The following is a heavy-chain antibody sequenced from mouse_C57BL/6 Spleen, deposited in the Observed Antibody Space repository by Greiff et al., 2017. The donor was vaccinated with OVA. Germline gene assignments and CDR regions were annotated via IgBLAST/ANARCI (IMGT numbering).Heavy chain of an antibody. D-gene: IGHD1-1*01. V-gene: IGHV1-47*01. CDR3: ARRDYGSSPWFAY. Sequence: QVQLKESGAELVKPGASVKMSCKASGYTFTTYPIEWMKQNHGKSLEWIGNFHPYNDDTKYNEKFKGKATLTVEKSSSTVYLELSRLTSDDSAVYYCARRDYGSSPWFAYWGQGTLVTVSA. CDR2: FHPYNDDT. CDR1: GYTFTTYP. J-gene: IGHJ3*01.